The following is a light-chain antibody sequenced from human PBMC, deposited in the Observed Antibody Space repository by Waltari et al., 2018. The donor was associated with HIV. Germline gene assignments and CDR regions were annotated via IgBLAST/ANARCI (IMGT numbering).Light chain of an antibody. V-gene: IGLV2-14*03. Sequence: QSALTQPASVSGYPGHSTTISCPGTSTNAGAYNSAPWYQQHPGKAPKLMIYDVSHRPSGVSNRFSGSKSGSTASLTISGLQAEDEADYYCISSTSSNTRVFGTGTKVTVL. CDR3: ISSTSSNTRV. J-gene: IGLJ1*01. CDR2: DVS. CDR1: STNAGAYNS.